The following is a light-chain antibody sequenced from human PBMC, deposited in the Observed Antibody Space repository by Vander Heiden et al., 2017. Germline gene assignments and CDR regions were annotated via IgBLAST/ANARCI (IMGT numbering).Light chain of an antibody. CDR1: SSNTGADYD. V-gene: IGLV1-40*01. Sequence: SVPTQPPSVSGGPGQRATISCTGSSSNTGADYDVHWDQEGPGTALQLLIYGNTNRPSWVPGRFSGSKSGTSASLAITGLQADDEADYYCQSYDSSLSGYVFGTGTKVTVL. CDR2: GNT. J-gene: IGLJ1*01. CDR3: QSYDSSLSGYV.